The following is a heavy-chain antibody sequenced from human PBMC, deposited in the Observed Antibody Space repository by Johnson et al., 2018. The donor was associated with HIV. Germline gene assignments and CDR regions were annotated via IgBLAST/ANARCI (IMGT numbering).Heavy chain of an antibody. CDR3: AIGGSSTSLEAFDI. V-gene: IGHV3-30-3*01. Sequence: QMQLVESGGGVVQPGRSLRLSCAASGFTFSSYAMHWVRQAPGKGLEWVAVISYDGSNKYYADSVKGRFTISRDNSKNTLYLQMNSLRAEDTAVYYCAIGGSSTSLEAFDIWGQGTMVTFSS. CDR2: ISYDGSNK. D-gene: IGHD2-2*01. CDR1: GFTFSSYA. J-gene: IGHJ3*02.